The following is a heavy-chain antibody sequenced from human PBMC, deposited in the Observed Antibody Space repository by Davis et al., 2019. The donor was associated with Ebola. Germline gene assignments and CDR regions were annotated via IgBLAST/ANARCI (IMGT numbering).Heavy chain of an antibody. Sequence: AASVKVSCKVSGYTLTDLSMHWVRQAPGKGLEWMGGFDPEDGETIYSQRFQGRVTMTSDTSASTAYMDLSSLRSEDTAVYYCAREVSRGAVAGVFFDYWGQGTLVTVSS. D-gene: IGHD6-19*01. J-gene: IGHJ4*02. CDR2: FDPEDGET. V-gene: IGHV1-24*01. CDR3: AREVSRGAVAGVFFDY. CDR1: GYTLTDLS.